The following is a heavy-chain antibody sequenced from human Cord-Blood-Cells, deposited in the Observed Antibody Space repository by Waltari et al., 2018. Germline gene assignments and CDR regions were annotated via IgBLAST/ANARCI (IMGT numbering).Heavy chain of an antibody. CDR3: ARDYYGSGSDAFDI. CDR1: GYSIRSGYY. Sequence: QVQLQESGPGLVKPSETLSLTCTVSGYSIRSGYYLGWIPRPPGKGLEWIGSIDHSGSTYYNPSLKSRVTISVDTSKNQFSLKLSSVTAADTAVYYCARDYYGSGSDAFDIWGQGTMVTVSS. CDR2: IDHSGST. D-gene: IGHD3-10*01. J-gene: IGHJ3*02. V-gene: IGHV4-38-2*02.